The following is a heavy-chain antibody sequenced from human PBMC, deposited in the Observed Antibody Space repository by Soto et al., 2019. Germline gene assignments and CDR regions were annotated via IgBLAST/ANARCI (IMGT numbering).Heavy chain of an antibody. V-gene: IGHV3-33*01. CDR2: IWYDGSNK. CDR1: GFTFSSYG. Sequence: QVQLVESGGGVVQPGRSLRLSCAASGFTFSSYGMHWVRQAPGKGLEWVAGIWYDGSNKYYADSVQGRFTISRDNSKNTLYLQMNSLRAEDTAVYYCARARGSTVTLDIWGQGTMVTVSS. J-gene: IGHJ3*02. CDR3: ARARGSTVTLDI. D-gene: IGHD4-17*01.